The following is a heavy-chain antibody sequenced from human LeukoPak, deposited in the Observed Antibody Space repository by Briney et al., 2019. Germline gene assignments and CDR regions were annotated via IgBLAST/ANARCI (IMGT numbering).Heavy chain of an antibody. V-gene: IGHV1-8*01. J-gene: IGHJ5*02. CDR3: ARDRYSGSYVRGRFDP. Sequence: ASVKVSCKASGYTFTSYDINWVRQATGQGLEWMGWMNPNSGNTGYAQKFQGRVTMTRNTSISTAYMELRSLRSDDTAVYYCARDRYSGSYVRGRFDPWGQGTLVTVSS. D-gene: IGHD1-26*01. CDR1: GYTFTSYD. CDR2: MNPNSGNT.